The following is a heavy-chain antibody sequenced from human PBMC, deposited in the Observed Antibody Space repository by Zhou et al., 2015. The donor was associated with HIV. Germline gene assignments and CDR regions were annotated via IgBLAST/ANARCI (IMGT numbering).Heavy chain of an antibody. J-gene: IGHJ6*02. CDR2: IIPIFGTT. CDR1: GGTFSSYA. D-gene: IGHD1-26*01. Sequence: QVQLVQSGAEVKKPGSSVKVSCKASGGTFSSYAISWVRQAPGQGLEWMGGIIPIFGTTNYAQKFQGRVTITADESTSTAYMELSSLRSEDTAVYYCARAGGAKSRGTGAYYYFYGMDVWGQGTTVTISS. CDR3: ARAGGAKSRGTGAYYYFYGMDV. V-gene: IGHV1-69*01.